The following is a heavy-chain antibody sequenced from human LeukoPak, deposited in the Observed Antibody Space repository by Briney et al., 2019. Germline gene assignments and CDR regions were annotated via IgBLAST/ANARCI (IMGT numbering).Heavy chain of an antibody. V-gene: IGHV3-23*01. CDR3: AKDSHYGDYAGNWFDP. CDR2: ISGSGGST. CDR1: GFTFSSYA. J-gene: IGHJ5*02. D-gene: IGHD4-17*01. Sequence: GGSLRLSCAASGFTFSSYAMHWVRQAPGKGLEWVSAISGSGGSTYYADSVKGRFTISRDNSKNTLYLQMNSLRAEDTAVYYCAKDSHYGDYAGNWFDPWGQGTLVTVSS.